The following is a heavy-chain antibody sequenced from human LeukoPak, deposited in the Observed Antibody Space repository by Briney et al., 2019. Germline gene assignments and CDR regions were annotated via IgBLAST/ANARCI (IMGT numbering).Heavy chain of an antibody. V-gene: IGHV1-2*02. CDR2: INPNSGGT. CDR3: AKAAFGVLWFGELFSYFDY. Sequence: ASVKVSCKPSGYTFTGYSMHWVRQAPGQGLEWMGWINPNSGGTNYAQKFQGRVTMTRDTSISTAYMELSRLRSDDTAVYYCAKAAFGVLWFGELFSYFDYWGQGTLVTVSS. D-gene: IGHD3-10*01. CDR1: GYTFTGYS. J-gene: IGHJ4*02.